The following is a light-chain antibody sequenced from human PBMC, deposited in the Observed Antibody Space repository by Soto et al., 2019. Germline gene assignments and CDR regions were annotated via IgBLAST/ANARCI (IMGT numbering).Light chain of an antibody. V-gene: IGKV3-11*01. CDR2: DAS. CDR3: QQRSNWQIT. J-gene: IGKJ5*01. Sequence: EIVLTQSPATLSLSPGERATLSCRASQSVSSYLAWFQQKPGQAPRLLIYDASNRATGIPPRFSGSGSGTDFTLTISSLEPEDFAVYYCQQRSNWQITFGQGTRLEIK. CDR1: QSVSSY.